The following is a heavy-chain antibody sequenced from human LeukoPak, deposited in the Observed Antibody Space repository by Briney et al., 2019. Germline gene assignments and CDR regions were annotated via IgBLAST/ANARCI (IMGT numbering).Heavy chain of an antibody. J-gene: IGHJ6*02. CDR2: MNPNSGNT. CDR3: VRCAVGCYYNFGIDV. Sequence: ASVKVSCKASGYTFTSYDINWVRQATGQGLEWMGWMNPNSGNTGYAQKFQGRVTMTRSASISTAYMELSGLTSEDTAVYFCVRCAVGCYYNFGIDVWGQGTTVTVSS. D-gene: IGHD3-3*01. CDR1: GYTFTSYD. V-gene: IGHV1-8*01.